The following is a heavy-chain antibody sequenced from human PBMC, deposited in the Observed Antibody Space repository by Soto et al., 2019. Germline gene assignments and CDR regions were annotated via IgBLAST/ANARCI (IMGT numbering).Heavy chain of an antibody. Sequence: HPGGSLRLSCAASGFTFSSYGMHWVRQAPGKGLEWVAVIWYDGSNKYYADSVRGRFTISRDNSKNTLYLQMNSLRAEDTAVYYCALDPSSGYRFDYWGQGTLVTVSS. CDR3: ALDPSSGYRFDY. V-gene: IGHV3-33*01. CDR1: GFTFSSYG. J-gene: IGHJ4*02. CDR2: IWYDGSNK. D-gene: IGHD3-22*01.